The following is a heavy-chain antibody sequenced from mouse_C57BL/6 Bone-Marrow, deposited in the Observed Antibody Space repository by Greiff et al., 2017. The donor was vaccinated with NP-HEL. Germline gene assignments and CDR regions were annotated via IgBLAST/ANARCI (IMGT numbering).Heavy chain of an antibody. V-gene: IGHV1-72*01. CDR3: ARDYYGSRGWYFEV. CDR2: IDPNSGGT. D-gene: IGHD1-1*01. CDR1: GYTFTSYW. Sequence: VKLQQPGADLVKPGASVKLSCKASGYTFTSYWMHWVKQRPGRGLEWIGRIDPNSGGTKFNEKFKTKATLTVDKPSSTAYMQLSSLTAEDSAVYYCARDYYGSRGWYFEVWGTRTTVTVSS. J-gene: IGHJ1*03.